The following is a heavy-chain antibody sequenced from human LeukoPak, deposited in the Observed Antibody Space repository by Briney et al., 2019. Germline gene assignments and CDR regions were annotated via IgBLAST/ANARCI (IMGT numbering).Heavy chain of an antibody. V-gene: IGHV3-48*02. CDR2: ISSSSSTI. CDR3: ASEGYSGYDLPGYFDY. J-gene: IGHJ4*02. Sequence: GGSLRLSCAASGFTFSSYAMSWVRQAPGKGLEWVSYISSSSSTIYYADSVKGRFTISRDNAKNSLYLQMNSLRDEDTAVYYCASEGYSGYDLPGYFDYWGQGTLVTVSS. CDR1: GFTFSSYA. D-gene: IGHD5-12*01.